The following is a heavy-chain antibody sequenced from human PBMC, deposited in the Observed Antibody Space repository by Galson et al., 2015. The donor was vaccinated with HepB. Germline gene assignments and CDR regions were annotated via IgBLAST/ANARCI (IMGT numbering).Heavy chain of an antibody. CDR3: AKGRVGITMIVVVAISFDY. CDR1: GFTFSSYA. Sequence: SLRLSCAASGFTFSSYAMSWVRQAPGKGLEWVSAISGSGGSTYYADSVKGRFTISRDNSKNTLYLQMNSLRAEDTAVYYCAKGRVGITMIVVVAISFDYWGQGTLVTVSS. CDR2: ISGSGGST. V-gene: IGHV3-23*01. J-gene: IGHJ4*02. D-gene: IGHD3-22*01.